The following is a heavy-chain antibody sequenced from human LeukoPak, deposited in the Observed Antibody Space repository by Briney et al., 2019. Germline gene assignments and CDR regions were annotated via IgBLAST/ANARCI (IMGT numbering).Heavy chain of an antibody. CDR3: AKNDFFDY. D-gene: IGHD1-1*01. CDR2: IGTTSGAI. J-gene: IGHJ4*02. CDR1: GFTFNAFG. V-gene: IGHV3-48*01. Sequence: GGSLRLSCAASGFTFNAFGMNWVRQAPGKGLEWVSYIGTTSGAIYYADSVKGRFTISRDNAKNSLYLQMNSLRAGDTAVYYCAKNDFFDYWGQGTLVTVSS.